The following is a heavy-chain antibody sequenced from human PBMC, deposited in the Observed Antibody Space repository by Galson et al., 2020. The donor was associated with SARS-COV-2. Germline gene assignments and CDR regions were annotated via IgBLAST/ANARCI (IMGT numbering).Heavy chain of an antibody. V-gene: IGHV4-61*09. Sequence: SETLSLTCTVSGGSISSGSYYWTWIRQPAGKGLEWIGQIYTSGSTNYNPSLKSRVTISVDTSNNQFSLNLSSVTAADTAVYYCVGRSGGTSTFDPGGQGTLVTVSS. CDR3: VGRSGGTSTFDP. CDR2: IYTSGST. J-gene: IGHJ5*02. CDR1: GGSISSGSYY. D-gene: IGHD3-10*01.